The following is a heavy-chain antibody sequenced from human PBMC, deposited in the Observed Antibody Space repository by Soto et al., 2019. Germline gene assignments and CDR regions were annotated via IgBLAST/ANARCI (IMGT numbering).Heavy chain of an antibody. V-gene: IGHV1-69*08. D-gene: IGHD3-9*01. J-gene: IGHJ4*02. CDR3: ARDSSPYYDIFTGYSSPGY. CDR1: GGTFSSYT. CDR2: IIPILGIA. Sequence: QVQLVQSGAEVKKPGSSVKVSCKASGGTFSSYTISWVRQAPGQGLEWMGRIIPILGIANYAQKFQGRVTITADKSTSTAYMELSSLRSEDTAVYYCARDSSPYYDIFTGYSSPGYWGQGTLVTVSS.